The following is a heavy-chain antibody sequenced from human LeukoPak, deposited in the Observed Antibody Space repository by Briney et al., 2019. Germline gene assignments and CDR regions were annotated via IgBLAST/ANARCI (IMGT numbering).Heavy chain of an antibody. D-gene: IGHD2-15*01. J-gene: IGHJ5*02. Sequence: PGRSLRLSCAASGFTFSSYAMHWVRQAPGKGLEWVAVISYDGSNKYYADSVKGRFTISRDNSKNTLYLQMNSLRAEDTAVYHCARGDCSSGSCFVFDPWGHGTLVSVSS. V-gene: IGHV3-30-3*01. CDR1: GFTFSSYA. CDR2: ISYDGSNK. CDR3: ARGDCSSGSCFVFDP.